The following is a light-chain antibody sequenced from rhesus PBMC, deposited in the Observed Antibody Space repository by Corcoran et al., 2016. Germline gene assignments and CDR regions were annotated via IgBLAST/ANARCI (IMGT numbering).Light chain of an antibody. Sequence: DIQMTQSPSSLSASVGDRVTITCRASENVYNYLNWYPHQPGKAPKLLIYKASTLQSGGPSRFSGSGSGTDYTFTISSLQPEEVATYYCQHGYGTPYSFGQGTKVEIK. CDR3: QHGYGTPYS. J-gene: IGKJ2*01. CDR2: KAS. CDR1: ENVYNY. V-gene: IGKV1-74*01.